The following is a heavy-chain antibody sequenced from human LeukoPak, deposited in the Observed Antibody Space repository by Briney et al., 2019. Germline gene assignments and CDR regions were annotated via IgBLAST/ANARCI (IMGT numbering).Heavy chain of an antibody. CDR3: ARLIGYGSGSYIRAGYYYYMDV. Sequence: SETLSLTCTVSGGSISSSSYYWGWIRQPPGKGLEWIGSIYYSGSTYYNPSLKSRVTISVDTSKNQFSLKLSSVTAADTAVYYCARLIGYGSGSYIRAGYYYYMDVWGKGTTVTVSS. D-gene: IGHD3-10*01. CDR2: IYYSGST. J-gene: IGHJ6*03. CDR1: GGSISSSSYY. V-gene: IGHV4-39*01.